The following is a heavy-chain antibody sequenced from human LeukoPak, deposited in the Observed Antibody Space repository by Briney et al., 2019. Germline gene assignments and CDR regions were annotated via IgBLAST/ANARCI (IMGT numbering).Heavy chain of an antibody. Sequence: SETLSLTCTVSGGSVSSGSYYWSWIRQPPGKGLEWIGYIYYSVSTNYNPSLKSRVTISGDTSKNQFSLKLSSVTAADTAVYYCARVGWYGGLTEFDYWGQGTLVTVSS. CDR2: IYYSVST. J-gene: IGHJ4*02. D-gene: IGHD3-10*01. CDR3: ARVGWYGGLTEFDY. CDR1: GGSVSSGSYY. V-gene: IGHV4-61*01.